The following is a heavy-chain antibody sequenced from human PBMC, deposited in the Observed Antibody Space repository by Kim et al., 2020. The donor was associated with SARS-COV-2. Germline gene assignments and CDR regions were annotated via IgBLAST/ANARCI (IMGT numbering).Heavy chain of an antibody. V-gene: IGHV4-61*01. J-gene: IGHJ6*02. D-gene: IGHD5-12*01. CDR1: GGSVSSGSYY. CDR2: IYYSGST. Sequence: SETLSLTCTVSGGSVSSGSYYWSWIRQPPGKGLEWIGYIYYSGSTNYNPSLKSRVTISVDTSKNQFSLKLSSVTAADTAVYYCARDWVDIVNNYYYYGMDVWGQGTTVTVSS. CDR3: ARDWVDIVNNYYYYGMDV.